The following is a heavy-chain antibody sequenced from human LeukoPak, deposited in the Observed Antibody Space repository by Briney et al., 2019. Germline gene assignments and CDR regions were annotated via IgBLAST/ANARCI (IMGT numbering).Heavy chain of an antibody. CDR3: ARSQSDAFDI. V-gene: IGHV1-3*01. CDR2: INSGNT. J-gene: IGHJ3*02. CDR1: GYTFTSYA. Sequence: GASMKVSCKASGYTFTSYAMHWVRQAPGQRLEWMGWINSGNTEYSQKFQGRVTITRDTSASTGYMELSSLRSEDTAVYYCARSQSDAFDIWGQGTMVTVSS.